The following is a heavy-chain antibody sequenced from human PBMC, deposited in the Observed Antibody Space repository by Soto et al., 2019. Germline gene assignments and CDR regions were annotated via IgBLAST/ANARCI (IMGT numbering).Heavy chain of an antibody. Sequence: GGSLRLSCAASGFTFSSYAMHWVRQAPGKGLEWVAVISYDGSNKYYADSVKGRFTISRDNSKNTLYLQMNSLRAEDTAVYYCARDSGNDFREAMDVWGKGTTVTVSS. CDR2: ISYDGSNK. CDR1: GFTFSSYA. D-gene: IGHD3-3*01. CDR3: ARDSGNDFREAMDV. V-gene: IGHV3-30-3*01. J-gene: IGHJ6*03.